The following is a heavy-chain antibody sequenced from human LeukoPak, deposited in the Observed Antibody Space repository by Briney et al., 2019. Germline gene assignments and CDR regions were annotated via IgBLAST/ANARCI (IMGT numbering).Heavy chain of an antibody. D-gene: IGHD6-25*01. Sequence: SETLSLTCTVSGGSISSSSYYWGWIRQPPGKGLEWIGSIYYSGSTYYNLSLKSRVTISVDTSKDQFSLKLSSVTAADTAVYYCARRRTASDAFDIWGQGTMVTVSS. J-gene: IGHJ3*02. CDR2: IYYSGST. CDR1: GGSISSSSYY. V-gene: IGHV4-39*01. CDR3: ARRRTASDAFDI.